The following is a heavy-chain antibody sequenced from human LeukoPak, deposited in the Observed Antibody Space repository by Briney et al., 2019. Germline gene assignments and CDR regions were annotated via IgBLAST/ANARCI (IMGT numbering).Heavy chain of an antibody. Sequence: PGGSLRLSCAASGFTFSSYWMHWVRQAPGKGLVWVSRINSDGSSTSYADSVKGRFTISRDNAKNTLYLQMNSLRAEDTAVYYCASGNRRYCSGGSCYGFFSWGRGTLVTVSS. J-gene: IGHJ4*02. D-gene: IGHD2-15*01. CDR3: ASGNRRYCSGGSCYGFFS. V-gene: IGHV3-74*01. CDR1: GFTFSSYW. CDR2: INSDGSST.